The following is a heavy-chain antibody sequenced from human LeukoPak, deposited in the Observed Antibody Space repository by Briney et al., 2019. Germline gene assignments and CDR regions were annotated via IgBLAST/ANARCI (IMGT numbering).Heavy chain of an antibody. Sequence: SETLSLTCTVSGGSIGKIDWWSWVRQPPGKELEWIGSIYYTGSTYYNPSLKSRVTISIDTSKKQYSLKLTSVTVADTAVYYCARRSERFDPWGQGTLVTVSS. CDR3: ARRSERFDP. CDR1: GGSIGKIDW. V-gene: IGHV4-39*01. J-gene: IGHJ5*02. CDR2: IYYTGST.